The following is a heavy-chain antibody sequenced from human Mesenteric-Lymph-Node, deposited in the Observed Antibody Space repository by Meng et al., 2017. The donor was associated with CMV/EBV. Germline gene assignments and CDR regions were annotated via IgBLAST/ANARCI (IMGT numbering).Heavy chain of an antibody. CDR1: GGSFSAYY. D-gene: IGHD1-14*01. V-gene: IGHV4-34*01. CDR2: INHSGRT. J-gene: IGHJ4*02. Sequence: QVQLQQWCAGLLKPSETLSLPGAVYGGSFSAYYWSWIRQPPGKGLEWIGEINHSGRTNYNPSLKSRITISVDTSKNQFSLKLTSVTAADTAVYFCASLAPLNNTKDKIPSGYWGQGTLVTVSS. CDR3: ASLAPLNNTKDKIPSGY.